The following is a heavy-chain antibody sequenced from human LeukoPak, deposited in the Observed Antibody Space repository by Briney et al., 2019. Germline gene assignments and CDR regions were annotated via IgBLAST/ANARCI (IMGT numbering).Heavy chain of an antibody. V-gene: IGHV3-23*01. J-gene: IGHJ4*02. CDR2: ISITGNT. CDR1: GFTLSNYA. D-gene: IGHD2-21*01. Sequence: GGSLRLSCNASGFTLSNYAMTWVRQGPRKGLEWVSAISITGNTYHAESLKGRFTISRDNSKDTLYLQMRSLRAEDAGVYYCAKAPVTTCLGAYCYPFDLWGQGTQVTVSS. CDR3: AKAPVTTCLGAYCYPFDL.